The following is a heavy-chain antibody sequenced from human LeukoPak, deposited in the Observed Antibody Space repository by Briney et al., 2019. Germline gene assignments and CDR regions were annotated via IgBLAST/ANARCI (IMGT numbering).Heavy chain of an antibody. CDR3: ATYGSGSYYNTSLDY. D-gene: IGHD3-10*01. J-gene: IGHJ4*02. CDR1: GGTFSSYA. CDR2: IIPIFGTA. Sequence: SVKVSCKASGGTFSSYAISWVRQAPGQGLEWMGGIIPIFGTANYAQKFQGRVTITADESTSTAYMELSSLRSEDTAVYYCATYGSGSYYNTSLDYWGQRTLVTVSS. V-gene: IGHV1-69*13.